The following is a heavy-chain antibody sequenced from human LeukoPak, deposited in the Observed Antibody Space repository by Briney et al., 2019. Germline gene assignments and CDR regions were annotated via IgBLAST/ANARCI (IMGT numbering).Heavy chain of an antibody. CDR3: AKERVGAPDY. Sequence: PGGSLRLSCAASGFTFSSYGMHWVRQAPGKGLEWVAVISYDGSNEYYADSVKGRFTISRDNSKNTLYLQMNSLRAEDTAVYYCAKERVGAPDYWGQGTLVTVSS. CDR2: ISYDGSNE. D-gene: IGHD1-26*01. CDR1: GFTFSSYG. V-gene: IGHV3-30*18. J-gene: IGHJ4*02.